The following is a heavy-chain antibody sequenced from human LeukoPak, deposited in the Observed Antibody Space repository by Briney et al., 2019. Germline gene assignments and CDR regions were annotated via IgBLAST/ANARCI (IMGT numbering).Heavy chain of an antibody. J-gene: IGHJ4*02. CDR1: GFTFSDYY. CDR2: ISSSDSTI. Sequence: GGSLRLSCAASGFTFSDYYMSWIRQAPGKGLEWVSYISSSDSTIYYADSVKGRFTISRDNSKNTLYMQMNSLRPEDTAVYYCAKDYEYYFDSSDYFSTPTFFDYWGQGTLVTVSS. CDR3: AKDYEYYFDSSDYFSTPTFFDY. V-gene: IGHV3-11*04. D-gene: IGHD3-22*01.